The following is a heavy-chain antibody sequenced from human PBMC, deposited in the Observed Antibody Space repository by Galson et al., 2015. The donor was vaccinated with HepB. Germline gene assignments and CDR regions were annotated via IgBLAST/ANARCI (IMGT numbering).Heavy chain of an antibody. CDR1: GFTFSSYS. J-gene: IGHJ6*02. Sequence: SLRLSCAASGFTFSSYSMNWVRQAPGKGLEWVSYIDISSSITYYADSVRGRFTISRDNAENSLYLQTNSLRAEDTAVYYCARDRGGSGSLLSYYYGLDVWGQGTTVTVSS. CDR3: ARDRGGSGSLLSYYYGLDV. CDR2: IDISSSIT. V-gene: IGHV3-48*04. D-gene: IGHD3-10*01.